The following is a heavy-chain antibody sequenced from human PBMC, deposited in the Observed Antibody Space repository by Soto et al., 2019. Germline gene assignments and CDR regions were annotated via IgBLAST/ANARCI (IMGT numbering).Heavy chain of an antibody. D-gene: IGHD6-13*01. V-gene: IGHV4-59*01. CDR1: GGSISSYF. CDR2: VYYTGTT. Sequence: SETLSLTCTVSGGSISSYFYIWVRQPPGKGLEWIGSVYYTGTTDYNPSLKSRVTISVDTSKTQFSLNLRSVTAADTAVYYCARDPAAVPRAFDYWGRGTLVTVSS. J-gene: IGHJ4*02. CDR3: ARDPAAVPRAFDY.